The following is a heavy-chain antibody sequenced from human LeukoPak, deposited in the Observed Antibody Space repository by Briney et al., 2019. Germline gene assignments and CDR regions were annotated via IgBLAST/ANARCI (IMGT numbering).Heavy chain of an antibody. Sequence: GASVKVSCKASGYTFTSYDINWVRQVTGQGLEWMGWMNPNSGNTGYAQKFQGRVTMTRNTSISTAYMELSSLRSEDTAVYYCARGGFGPEIYYYYGMDVWGRGTTVTVSS. CDR2: MNPNSGNT. D-gene: IGHD3-10*01. CDR1: GYTFTSYD. CDR3: ARGGFGPEIYYYYGMDV. V-gene: IGHV1-8*01. J-gene: IGHJ6*02.